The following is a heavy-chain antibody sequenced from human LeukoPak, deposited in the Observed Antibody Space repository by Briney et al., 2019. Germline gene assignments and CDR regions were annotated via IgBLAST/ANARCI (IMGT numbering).Heavy chain of an antibody. CDR2: IRSSGVTGTLI. Sequence: PGGSLRLSCAASGFTFRNYDMNWVRQAPGRGLERLSCIRSSGVTGTLIYDADSVKGRFTVSRDNAGNTLYLQMGSLRAEDTAVYYCVRGSGWSGSQFGDPFEVWGQGTTVIVSS. D-gene: IGHD1-26*01. J-gene: IGHJ3*01. CDR3: VRGSGWSGSQFGDPFEV. CDR1: GFTFRNYD. V-gene: IGHV3-48*03.